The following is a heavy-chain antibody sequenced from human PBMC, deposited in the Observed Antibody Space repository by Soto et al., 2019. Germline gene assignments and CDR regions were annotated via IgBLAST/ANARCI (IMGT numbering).Heavy chain of an antibody. V-gene: IGHV3-23*01. CDR2: ISGSGGST. CDR3: AKDGRYCSRTSCQYYFDY. D-gene: IGHD2-2*01. CDR1: GFTFSSYA. Sequence: EVQLLESGGGLVQPGGSLRLSCAASGFTFSSYAMSWVRQAPGKGLEWVSAISGSGGSTYYADSVKGRFTISRDNSKNTLYLQMNSLRAEDTAVYYCAKDGRYCSRTSCQYYFDYWGQGTLVTVSS. J-gene: IGHJ4*02.